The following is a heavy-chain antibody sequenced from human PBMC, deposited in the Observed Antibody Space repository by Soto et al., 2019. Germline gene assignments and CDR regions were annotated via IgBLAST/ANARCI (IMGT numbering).Heavy chain of an antibody. V-gene: IGHV3-11*01. D-gene: IGHD1-20*01. Sequence: GGSLRLSCAASGFTFSDYYMSWIRQAPGKGLEWVSYISSSGSTIYYADTGNGRFTISRDNSKNSPYLQMNSLRADDMAVYYCARDHNGFAPQRYYYMDVWGKGTTVTVSS. J-gene: IGHJ6*03. CDR1: GFTFSDYY. CDR2: ISSSGSTI. CDR3: ARDHNGFAPQRYYYMDV.